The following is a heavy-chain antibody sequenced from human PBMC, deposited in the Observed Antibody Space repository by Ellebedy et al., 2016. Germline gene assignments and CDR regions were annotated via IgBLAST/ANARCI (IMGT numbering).Heavy chain of an antibody. V-gene: IGHV2-5*01. CDR1: GFSLDTGAVV. CDR2: IYGNGDE. Sequence: SGPTLVKPRQTLTLTCTFSGFSLDTGAVVVGWVRQPPGKALEWLSFIYGNGDERYRPSLRSRLSISKDTSKNQVVLTMTNTDPVDTATYYCVHRTTVTSFDCWGQGTLVTVSS. CDR3: VHRTTVTSFDC. D-gene: IGHD4-17*01. J-gene: IGHJ4*02.